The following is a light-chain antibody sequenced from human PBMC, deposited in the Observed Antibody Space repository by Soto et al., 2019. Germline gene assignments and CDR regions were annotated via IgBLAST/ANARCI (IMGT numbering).Light chain of an antibody. Sequence: QSALTQPRSVSGSPGQSATISCTGTSSDVGSYKYVSWYQQLPGKAPKLMIYDVNQRPSRVPDRFSGSRSGNTASLTISGLQAEDEADYYCCSYAGSYTYVFGTGTKLTVL. CDR3: CSYAGSYTYV. V-gene: IGLV2-11*01. J-gene: IGLJ1*01. CDR2: DVN. CDR1: SSDVGSYKY.